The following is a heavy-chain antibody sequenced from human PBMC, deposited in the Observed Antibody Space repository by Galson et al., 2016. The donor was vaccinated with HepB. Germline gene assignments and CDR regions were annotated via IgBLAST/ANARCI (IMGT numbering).Heavy chain of an antibody. CDR2: ISGSGHNT. CDR3: ARHSEVLGDSKTDY. D-gene: IGHD3-3*01. CDR1: GFTFGNYA. V-gene: IGHV3-23*01. Sequence: SLRLSCAASGFTFGNYAMSWVRQAPGKGLEWVSTISGSGHNTYYADSVKGRFSISRDNSKNTLFLDMYSLRADDMALYYCARHSEVLGDSKTDYWGQETLVTVSS. J-gene: IGHJ4*02.